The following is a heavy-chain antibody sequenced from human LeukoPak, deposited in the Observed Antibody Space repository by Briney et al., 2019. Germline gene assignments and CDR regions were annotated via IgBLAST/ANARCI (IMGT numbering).Heavy chain of an antibody. CDR2: IYYSGST. J-gene: IGHJ6*02. V-gene: IGHV4-34*01. CDR1: GGSFSGYY. CDR3: ARVPAGYVWGSYRVRYYYGMDV. D-gene: IGHD3-16*02. Sequence: SETLSLTCAVYGGSFSGYYWSWIRQPPGKGLEWIGSIYYSGSTYYNPSLKSRVTISVDTSKNQFSLKLSSVTAADTAVYYCARVPAGYVWGSYRVRYYYGMDVWGQGTTVTVSS.